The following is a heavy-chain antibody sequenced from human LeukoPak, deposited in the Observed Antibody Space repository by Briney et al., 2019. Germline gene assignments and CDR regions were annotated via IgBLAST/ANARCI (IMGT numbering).Heavy chain of an antibody. CDR1: GYSFTSYW. V-gene: IGHV5-51*01. CDR2: IYPGDSDT. J-gene: IGHJ4*02. D-gene: IGHD3-22*01. Sequence: GESLKISCKTSGYSFTSYWIGWVRQMPGKGLEWMGIIYPGDSDTRYSPSFQGQVTISADKSISTAYLQWSSLKASDTAMYYCARPRYYDSSGYPYYFDYWGQGTLVTVSS. CDR3: ARPRYYDSSGYPYYFDY.